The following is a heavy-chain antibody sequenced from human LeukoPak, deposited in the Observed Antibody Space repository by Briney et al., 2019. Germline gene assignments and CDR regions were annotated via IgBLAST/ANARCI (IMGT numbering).Heavy chain of an antibody. Sequence: GRSLRLSCAVSGFTLNSNAMCCVRQAPGKGLDWVSGISRMGVTTYYADSVKGRFTISRDTSKNTLYLEMNTLRPEDTAVYYCAKEEVPNDYWGQGTLVTVSS. V-gene: IGHV3-23*01. J-gene: IGHJ4*02. CDR3: AKEEVPNDY. CDR2: ISRMGVTT. D-gene: IGHD2-2*01. CDR1: GFTLNSNA.